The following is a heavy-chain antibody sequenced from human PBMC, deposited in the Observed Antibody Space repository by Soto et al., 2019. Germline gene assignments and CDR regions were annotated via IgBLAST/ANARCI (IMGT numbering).Heavy chain of an antibody. CDR1: GYTFTSYG. V-gene: IGHV1-18*01. D-gene: IGHD3-3*01. Sequence: ASVKVSCKASGYTFTSYGISWVRQAPGQGLEWMGWISAYNGNTNYAQKLQGRVTMTTDTSTSTAYMELRSLRSDDTAVYYCARVQGFLEWSKIYYYYGMDVWGQGTTVTVSS. CDR3: ARVQGFLEWSKIYYYYGMDV. J-gene: IGHJ6*02. CDR2: ISAYNGNT.